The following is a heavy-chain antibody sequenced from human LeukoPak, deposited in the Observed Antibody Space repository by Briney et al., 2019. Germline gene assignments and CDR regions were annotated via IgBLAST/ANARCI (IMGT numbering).Heavy chain of an antibody. CDR3: ARLYSEGDGSYFDY. J-gene: IGHJ4*02. Sequence: SESLSLTCAVYGGSFSGYYWSWIRQPPGKGLEWIGEINHSGSTNYSPSLKSRVTISVDTSKNQFSLKLSSVTAADTAVYYCARLYSEGDGSYFDYWGQGTLVTVSS. V-gene: IGHV4-34*01. CDR1: GGSFSGYY. D-gene: IGHD1-26*01. CDR2: INHSGST.